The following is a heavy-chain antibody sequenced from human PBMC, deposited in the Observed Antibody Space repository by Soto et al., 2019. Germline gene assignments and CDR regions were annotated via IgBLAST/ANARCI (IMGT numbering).Heavy chain of an antibody. CDR1: GGSISSYY. Sequence: PSETLSLTCTVSGGSISSYYWSWIRQPPGKGLEWIGYIYYSGSTNYNPSLKSRVTISVDTSKNQFSLKLSSVTAADTAVYYCASYDFWSGSFTFDPWGQGTLVTVSS. J-gene: IGHJ5*02. CDR3: ASYDFWSGSFTFDP. D-gene: IGHD3-3*01. CDR2: IYYSGST. V-gene: IGHV4-59*08.